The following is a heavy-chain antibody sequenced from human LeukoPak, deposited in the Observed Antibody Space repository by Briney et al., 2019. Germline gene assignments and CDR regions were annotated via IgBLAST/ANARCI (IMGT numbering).Heavy chain of an antibody. Sequence: GASVKVSCKASGYTFTSYYMHWVRQAPGQGLEWMGIINPSGGSTSYAQKFQGRVTMTRDTSTSTVYMELSGLRSEDTAVYYCARERLVGATRYYFDYWGQGTLVTVSS. V-gene: IGHV1-46*01. J-gene: IGHJ4*02. CDR2: INPSGGST. D-gene: IGHD1-26*01. CDR3: ARERLVGATRYYFDY. CDR1: GYTFTSYY.